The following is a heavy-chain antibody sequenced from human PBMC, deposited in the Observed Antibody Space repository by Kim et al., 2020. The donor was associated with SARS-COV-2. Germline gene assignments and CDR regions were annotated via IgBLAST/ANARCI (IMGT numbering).Heavy chain of an antibody. Sequence: ASVKVSCKASGYTFTGYYMHWVRQAPGQGLEWMGWINPNSGGTNYAQKFQGWVTMTRDTSISTAYMELSRLRSDDTAVYYCARGATVRGIVATYVDYWGQGTLVTVSS. V-gene: IGHV1-2*04. CDR2: INPNSGGT. CDR3: ARGATVRGIVATYVDY. CDR1: GYTFTGYY. D-gene: IGHD5-12*01. J-gene: IGHJ4*02.